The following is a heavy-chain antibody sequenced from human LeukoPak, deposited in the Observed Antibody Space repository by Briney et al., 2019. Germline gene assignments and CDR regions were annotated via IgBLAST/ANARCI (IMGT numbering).Heavy chain of an antibody. CDR3: ATITYFDYIWGRFVS. V-gene: IGHV3-23*01. Sequence: GGSLRLSCAASGFTFSSYAMSWVRQAPGKGLEWVSALSGGGEYTYSADSVKGRFTISRDNSKNMLYLQMNSLRAEDTAVYYCATITYFDYIWGRFVSWGQGTLVIVSS. CDR2: LSGGGEYT. D-gene: IGHD3-16*01. CDR1: GFTFSSYA. J-gene: IGHJ4*02.